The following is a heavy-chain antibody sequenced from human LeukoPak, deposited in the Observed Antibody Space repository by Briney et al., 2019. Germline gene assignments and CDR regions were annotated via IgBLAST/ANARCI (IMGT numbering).Heavy chain of an antibody. CDR1: GYSFTSYW. CDR3: ARHVTITSAAGPYYYGMDV. J-gene: IGHJ6*02. Sequence: GESLKISCKGSGYSFTSYWIGWVRQMPGKGLEWMGIIYPGDSDTRYSPSFQGQVTISADKSISTAYLQWSSLKASDTAMYYCARHVTITSAAGPYYYGMDVWGQGTTVTVSS. CDR2: IYPGDSDT. D-gene: IGHD6-13*01. V-gene: IGHV5-51*01.